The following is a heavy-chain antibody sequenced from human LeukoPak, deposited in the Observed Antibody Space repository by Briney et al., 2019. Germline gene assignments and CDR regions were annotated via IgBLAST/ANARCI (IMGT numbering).Heavy chain of an antibody. D-gene: IGHD1-26*01. CDR2: INHSGST. V-gene: IGHV4-34*01. Sequence: SETLSLTCAVYGASFSGYYWSWIRQPPGKGLEWIGEINHSGSTNYNPSFKSRVTISVDTSKTQFSLKLRSVTAADTAVYYCARGGARTYYYYYGMDVWGKGTTVTVSS. CDR1: GASFSGYY. CDR3: ARGGARTYYYYYGMDV. J-gene: IGHJ6*04.